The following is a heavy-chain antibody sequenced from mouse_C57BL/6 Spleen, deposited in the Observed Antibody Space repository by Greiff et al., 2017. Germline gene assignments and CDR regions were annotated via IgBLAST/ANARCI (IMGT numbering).Heavy chain of an antibody. V-gene: IGHV3-6*01. D-gene: IGHD2-3*01. J-gene: IGHJ2*01. Sequence: ESGPGLVKPSQSLSLTCSVTGYSITSGYYWNWIRQFPGNKLEWMGYISYDGSNNYNPSLKNRISITRDTSKNQFFLKLNSVTTEDTATYYCARGHDGYYDYWGQGTTLTVSS. CDR1: GYSITSGYY. CDR3: ARGHDGYYDY. CDR2: ISYDGSN.